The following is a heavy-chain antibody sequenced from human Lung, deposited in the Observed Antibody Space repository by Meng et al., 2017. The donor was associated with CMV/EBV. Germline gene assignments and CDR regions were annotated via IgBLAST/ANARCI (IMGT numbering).Heavy chain of an antibody. V-gene: IGHV3-72*01. Sequence: GESLKISCAASGFSFSDYYMDWVRQAPEKGLEWVGRIRNKANSYTTEYAASVKGRLIISRDDSENSLNLQMNSLKTEDTAVYYCTRAVSYSGRSYFDSWGQGXLVTVSS. D-gene: IGHD1-26*01. CDR3: TRAVSYSGRSYFDS. J-gene: IGHJ4*02. CDR2: IRNKANSYTT. CDR1: GFSFSDYY.